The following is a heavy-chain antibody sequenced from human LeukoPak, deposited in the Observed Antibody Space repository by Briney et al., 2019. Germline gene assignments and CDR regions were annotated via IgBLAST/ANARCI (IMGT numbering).Heavy chain of an antibody. D-gene: IGHD2-2*01. J-gene: IGHJ5*02. CDR2: INPNSGGT. CDR1: GYTFTGYF. Sequence: ASVKVSCKASGYTFTGYFMHWVRQAPGQGLEWMGWINPNSGGTNYAQKFQGRVTMTRDTSISTAYMELSRLRSDDTAVYYCARGAVPAAILIPTQNWFDPWGQGTLVTVSP. CDR3: ARGAVPAAILIPTQNWFDP. V-gene: IGHV1-2*02.